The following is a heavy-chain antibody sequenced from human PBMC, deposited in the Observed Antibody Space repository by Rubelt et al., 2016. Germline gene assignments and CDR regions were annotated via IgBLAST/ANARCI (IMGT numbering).Heavy chain of an antibody. Sequence: VHLAESGGGVVQPGRSLRLSCAASGFTFSSYSMNWVRQAPGKGLEWVSSISSSSSYIYYADSVKGRFTISRDNSKNTLYLQMNSLRAEDTAVYYCAKVGDCGSTSCDYMDGWGKGTTVTVSS. J-gene: IGHJ6*03. CDR1: GFTFSSYS. CDR3: AKVGDCGSTSCDYMDG. CDR2: ISSSSSYI. V-gene: IGHV3-21*01. D-gene: IGHD2-2*01.